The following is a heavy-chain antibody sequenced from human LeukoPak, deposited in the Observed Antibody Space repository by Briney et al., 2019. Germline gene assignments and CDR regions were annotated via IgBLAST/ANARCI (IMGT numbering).Heavy chain of an antibody. V-gene: IGHV4-4*07. D-gene: IGHD3-3*01. CDR2: IYTSGST. Sequence: PSETLSLTCTVSGGSISSYYCGWIRQPAGKGLEWIGRIYTSGSTNYNPSLKSRVTMSADTSKNQFSLKLSSVTAADTAVYYCARGDDFWSGYYNYWGQGTLVTVSS. J-gene: IGHJ4*02. CDR3: ARGDDFWSGYYNY. CDR1: GGSISSYY.